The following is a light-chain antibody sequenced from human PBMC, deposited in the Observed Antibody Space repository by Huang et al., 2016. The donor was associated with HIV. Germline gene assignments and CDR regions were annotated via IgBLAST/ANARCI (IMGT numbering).Light chain of an antibody. J-gene: IGKJ1*01. CDR1: QSISSL. CDR3: QQYSTYSWP. CDR2: KSS. Sequence: DIQMTQSPSTLSASVGDRVTITCRASQSISSLLAWYQQKPGKAPNLLIYKSSNLKTGAPSRFSGRGSGTEFTLTISSLQPDDFATYFCQQYSTYSWPFGQGTKVEL. V-gene: IGKV1-5*03.